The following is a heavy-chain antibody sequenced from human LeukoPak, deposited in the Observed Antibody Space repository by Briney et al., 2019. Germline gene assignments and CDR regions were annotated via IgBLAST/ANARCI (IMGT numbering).Heavy chain of an antibody. J-gene: IGHJ1*01. D-gene: IGHD2-2*01. CDR2: ISGSGGST. CDR1: GFTFSSYA. CDR3: ATYSSSNGREFQY. Sequence: GGSLRLSCAASGFTFSSYAMTWVRQAPGKGLEWASTISGSGGSTYYADSVRGRFTISRDNAKNSLYLQMNSLRAEDTAVYYCATYSSSNGREFQYWGQGTLVTVSS. V-gene: IGHV3-23*01.